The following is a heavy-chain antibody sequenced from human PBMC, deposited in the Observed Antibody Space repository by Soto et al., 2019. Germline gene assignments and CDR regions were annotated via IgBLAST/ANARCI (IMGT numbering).Heavy chain of an antibody. J-gene: IGHJ4*02. CDR2: IYYSGST. D-gene: IGHD4-17*01. CDR3: ARKATVTTCFDY. V-gene: IGHV4-31*03. Sequence: TLSLTCTVSGGSISSGGYYWSWIRQHPGKGLEWIGYIYYSGSTYYNPSLKSRVTISVDTSKNQFSLKLSSVTAADTAVYYCARKATVTTCFDYWGQRTLVTVSS. CDR1: GGSISSGGYY.